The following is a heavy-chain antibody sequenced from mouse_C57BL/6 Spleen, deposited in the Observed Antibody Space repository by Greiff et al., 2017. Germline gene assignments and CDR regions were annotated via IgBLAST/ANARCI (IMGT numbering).Heavy chain of an antibody. CDR1: GYAFSSSW. J-gene: IGHJ2*01. V-gene: IGHV1-82*01. D-gene: IGHD2-3*01. Sequence: VKLQESGPELVKPGASVKISCKASGYAFSSSWMNWVKQRPGKGLEWIGRIYPGDGDTNYNGKFKGKATLTADKSSSTAYMHLSSLTSEDSAVYFCARDGYYAFDYWGQGTTLTVSS. CDR3: ARDGYYAFDY. CDR2: IYPGDGDT.